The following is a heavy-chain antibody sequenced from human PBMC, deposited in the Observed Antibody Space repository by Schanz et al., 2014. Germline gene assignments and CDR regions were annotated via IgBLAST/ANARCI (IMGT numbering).Heavy chain of an antibody. V-gene: IGHV3-23*04. CDR1: GFTFSNYA. Sequence: VQLVESGGGVVQPGRSLRLSCAASGFTFSNYAMSWVRQAPGKGLEWVSAISGSGGSTYYADSVKGRFTISRDNAKNSLYLQMNSLRAEDTAVYYCERFQSPHQPFDYWGQGTLVTVSS. CDR2: ISGSGGST. D-gene: IGHD2-2*01. CDR3: ERFQSPHQPFDY. J-gene: IGHJ4*02.